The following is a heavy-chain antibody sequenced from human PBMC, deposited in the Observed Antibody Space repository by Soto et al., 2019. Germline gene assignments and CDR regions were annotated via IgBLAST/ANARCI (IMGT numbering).Heavy chain of an antibody. Sequence: GGSLRLSCAASGFTFSSYAMSWVRQAPGKGLEWVSAICGSGSNKYYADSVKGRFTISRDNSKNTLYLQMNSRRAEDTAVYYCARDIATWGSSWYELHYYYYYGMDVWGQGTTVTVSS. V-gene: IGHV3-23*01. CDR1: GFTFSSYA. CDR2: ICGSGSNK. CDR3: ARDIATWGSSWYELHYYYYYGMDV. J-gene: IGHJ6*02. D-gene: IGHD6-13*01.